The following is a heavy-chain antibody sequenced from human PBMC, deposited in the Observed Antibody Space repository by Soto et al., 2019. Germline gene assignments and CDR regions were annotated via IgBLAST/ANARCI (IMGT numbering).Heavy chain of an antibody. J-gene: IGHJ4*02. CDR1: GFIFTSYW. Sequence: PGESLKISCKASGFIFTSYWLSWVRQMPGKGLEWMGMLSPKDSFANYSPSFRGHVTIPPDTSVTTAYLKWSSLKASDTAIYYCARHKSGSGSYTFDFWGQGTLVTVSS. CDR3: ARHKSGSGSYTFDF. CDR2: LSPKDSFA. D-gene: IGHD6-25*01. V-gene: IGHV5-10-1*01.